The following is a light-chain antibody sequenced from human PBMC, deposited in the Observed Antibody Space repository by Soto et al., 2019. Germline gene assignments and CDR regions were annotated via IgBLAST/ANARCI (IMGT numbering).Light chain of an antibody. V-gene: IGKV1-5*03. J-gene: IGKJ1*01. CDR2: KAS. Sequence: DIQMTQSPSTLSASVGDRVTLTCRASQTIYSWLAWYQQKPGKAPNLLIYKASTLESGVPSRFSGSGSGTEFTLTISSLQHDDFATYYCQQYHSSPPWTFGQGTKVEIK. CDR1: QTIYSW. CDR3: QQYHSSPPWT.